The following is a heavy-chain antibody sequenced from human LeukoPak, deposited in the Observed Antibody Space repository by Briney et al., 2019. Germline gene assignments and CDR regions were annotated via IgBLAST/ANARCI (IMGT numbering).Heavy chain of an antibody. CDR2: INHSGST. J-gene: IGHJ4*02. CDR3: ASLAYPSDY. Sequence: PSETLSLTCAVYGGSISGYYWSWIRQAPGKGLEWIGEINHSGSTNYNPSLKSRVTISVDTSKNQFSLKLSSVTAADTAVYYCASLAYPSDYWGQGTLVTVSS. CDR1: GGSISGYY. D-gene: IGHD2-2*01. V-gene: IGHV4-34*01.